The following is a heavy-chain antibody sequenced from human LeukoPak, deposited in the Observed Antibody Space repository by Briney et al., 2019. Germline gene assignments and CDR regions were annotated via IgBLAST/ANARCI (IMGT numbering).Heavy chain of an antibody. CDR1: GFTFNSYC. CDR2: INRDGSST. J-gene: IGHJ6*02. Sequence: PGGSLRLSCAPSGFTFNSYCMHWVRHAPGKGLVWVSCINRDGSSTIYADCVKGRFTISRDNAKNSLYLQMNSLRAEDTAMYYCARVRSGRIFGMGIPRYFYGLDVWGQGTTVTVSS. CDR3: ARVRSGRIFGMGIPRYFYGLDV. V-gene: IGHV3-74*01. D-gene: IGHD3-3*02.